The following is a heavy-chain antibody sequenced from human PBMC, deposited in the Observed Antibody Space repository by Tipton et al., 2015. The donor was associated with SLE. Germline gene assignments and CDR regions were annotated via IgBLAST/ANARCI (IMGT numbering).Heavy chain of an antibody. Sequence: TLSLTCTVYGESLSGHYWVWIRQPPGKGLEWIGDINHSGRIDYNPSLESRVTMSVDTSKNQFSLRLTSVNAADTAAYYCARGGASSKWLDPWGQGTLVTVSS. V-gene: IGHV4-34*01. CDR3: ARGGASSKWLDP. D-gene: IGHD6-6*01. J-gene: IGHJ5*02. CDR2: INHSGRI. CDR1: GESLSGHY.